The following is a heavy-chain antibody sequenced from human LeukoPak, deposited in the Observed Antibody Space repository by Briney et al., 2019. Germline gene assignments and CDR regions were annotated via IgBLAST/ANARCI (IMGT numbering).Heavy chain of an antibody. Sequence: PSETLSLTCSVSGGSISNYYWSWIRLPPGKGLEWIGYIYYSGSTNYNPSLKSRVTISVDTSKNQFSLRLSSVTAADTAVYYCVTDRTGNNWFDPWGQGTLVTVSS. J-gene: IGHJ5*02. V-gene: IGHV4-59*01. D-gene: IGHD1-1*01. CDR1: GGSISNYY. CDR2: IYYSGST. CDR3: VTDRTGNNWFDP.